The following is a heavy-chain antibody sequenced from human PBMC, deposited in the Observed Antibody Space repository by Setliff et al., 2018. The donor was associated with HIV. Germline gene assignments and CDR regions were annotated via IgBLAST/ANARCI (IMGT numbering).Heavy chain of an antibody. CDR3: VKDRTYMAFDI. Sequence: PGGSLRLSCAASGFTFSIYALSWVRQAPGKGLEWVSGIYDSGDRTYYADSVKGRFTISRDNSKNTLYLQMNSLRAADTAVYYCVKDRTYMAFDIWGQGTMVTVSS. CDR2: IYDSGDRT. V-gene: IGHV3-23*01. J-gene: IGHJ3*02. D-gene: IGHD1-20*01. CDR1: GFTFSIYA.